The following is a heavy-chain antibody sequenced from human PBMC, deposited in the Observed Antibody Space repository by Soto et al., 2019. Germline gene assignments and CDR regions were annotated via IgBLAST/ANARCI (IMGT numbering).Heavy chain of an antibody. CDR1: GFTFSDYY. Sequence: PGGSLRLSCAASGFTFSDYYMSWIRQAPGKGLEWVSYISSSGSTIYYADSVKGRFTISRDNAKNSLYLQMNSLRAEDTAVYYCADLHSSSPTPSDYWGQGTLVTVSS. V-gene: IGHV3-11*01. CDR3: ADLHSSSPTPSDY. D-gene: IGHD6-13*01. J-gene: IGHJ4*02. CDR2: ISSSGSTI.